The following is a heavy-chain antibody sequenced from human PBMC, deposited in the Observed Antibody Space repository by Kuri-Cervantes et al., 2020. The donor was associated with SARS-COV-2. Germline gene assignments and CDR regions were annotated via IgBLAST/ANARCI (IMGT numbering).Heavy chain of an antibody. J-gene: IGHJ4*02. CDR3: ARYCSSTSCWDRSFDY. D-gene: IGHD2-2*01. CDR2: INAGNGNT. V-gene: IGHV1-3*01. CDR1: VYTFTSYG. Sequence: SVNVSCKASVYTFTSYGISWVRQAPGQGLEWMGWINAGNGNTKYSQKFQGRVTITRDTSASTAYMELSSLRSEDTAVYYCARYCSSTSCWDRSFDYWGQGTLVTVSS.